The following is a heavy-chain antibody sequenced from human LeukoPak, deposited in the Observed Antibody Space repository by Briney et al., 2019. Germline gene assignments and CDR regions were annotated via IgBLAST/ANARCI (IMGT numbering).Heavy chain of an antibody. D-gene: IGHD6-13*01. CDR2: INSGGST. J-gene: IGHJ1*01. CDR3: ARETSSSWYTYFQH. CDR1: GFTVSSNY. Sequence: GGSLRLSCAASGFTVSSNYMSWVRQAPGKGLEWVSVINSGGSTYYADSVKGRFTISRDNSKNTLYLQMNSLRAEDTAVYYCARETSSSWYTYFQHWGQGTLVTVSS. V-gene: IGHV3-53*01.